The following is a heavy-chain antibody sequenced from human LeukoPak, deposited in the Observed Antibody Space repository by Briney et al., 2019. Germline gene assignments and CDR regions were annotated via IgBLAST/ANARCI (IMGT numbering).Heavy chain of an antibody. Sequence: SETLSLTCSVSGDSLSSGHVYWSWIRYHPEKGLEWIGYVYHSGGAYHNPSLKGRATISIDTSKNQFSLKLNSMTAADTAVYYCARAAYKVSMMDRYFDQWGQGTLVSVSS. D-gene: IGHD5-24*01. CDR2: VYHSGGA. CDR3: ARAAYKVSMMDRYFDQ. CDR1: GDSLSSGHVY. V-gene: IGHV4-31*03. J-gene: IGHJ4*02.